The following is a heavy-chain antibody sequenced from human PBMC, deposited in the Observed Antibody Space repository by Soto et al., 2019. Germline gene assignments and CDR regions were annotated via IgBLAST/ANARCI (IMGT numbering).Heavy chain of an antibody. Sequence: PGESLKISCKGSGYSFTSYWSSWGRQMPGKGLEWMGRIAPSDSYTNYSPSFQGHVTISADKSISTAYLQWSSLKASDTAMYYCARRDLPGGNYYGMDVWGQGTTVTVPS. CDR2: IAPSDSYT. J-gene: IGHJ6*02. CDR3: ARRDLPGGNYYGMDV. V-gene: IGHV5-10-1*01. D-gene: IGHD2-15*01. CDR1: GYSFTSYW.